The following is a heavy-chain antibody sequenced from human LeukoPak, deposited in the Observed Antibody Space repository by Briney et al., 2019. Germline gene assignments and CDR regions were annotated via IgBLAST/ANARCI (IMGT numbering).Heavy chain of an antibody. CDR1: GYTFTSYG. J-gene: IGHJ5*02. D-gene: IGHD4-17*01. V-gene: IGHV1-18*01. Sequence: ASVKVSCKASGYTFTSYGISWVRQAPGQGLEWMGWISAYSGNTNYAQKLQGRVTMTTDTSTSTAYMELRSLRSDDTAVYYCARTHGYGDRYNWFDPWGQGTLVTVSS. CDR3: ARTHGYGDRYNWFDP. CDR2: ISAYSGNT.